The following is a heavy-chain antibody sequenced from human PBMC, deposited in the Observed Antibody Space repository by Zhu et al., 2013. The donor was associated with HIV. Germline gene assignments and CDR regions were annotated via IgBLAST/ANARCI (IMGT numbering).Heavy chain of an antibody. CDR3: AAFSYDFWSGYLTLDFDY. CDR1: GGSFSGYY. V-gene: IGHV4-34*01. D-gene: IGHD3-3*01. CDR2: IYYSGST. Sequence: QVQLQQWGAGLLKPSETLSLTCAVYGGSFSGYYWSWIRQPPGKGLEWIGYIYYSGSTYYNPSLKSRVTISVDTSKNQFSLKLSSVTAADTAVYYCAAFSYDFWSGYLTLDFDYWGQGTLVTVSS. J-gene: IGHJ4*02.